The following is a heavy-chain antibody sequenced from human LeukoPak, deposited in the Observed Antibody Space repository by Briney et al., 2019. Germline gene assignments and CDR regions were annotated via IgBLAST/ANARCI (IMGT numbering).Heavy chain of an antibody. Sequence: GESLKISCKGSGYSFTSYWIGWVRQMPGKGLEWMGIIYPGDSDTRYSPSFQGQVTISADKSISTAYLQWSSRKASDTAMYYCARRGSSGWPQYNWFDPWGQGTLVTVSS. CDR2: IYPGDSDT. J-gene: IGHJ5*02. CDR1: GYSFTSYW. CDR3: ARRGSSGWPQYNWFDP. D-gene: IGHD6-19*01. V-gene: IGHV5-51*01.